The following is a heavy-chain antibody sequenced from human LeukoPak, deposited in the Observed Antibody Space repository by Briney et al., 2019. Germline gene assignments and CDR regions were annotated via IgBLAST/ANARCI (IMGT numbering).Heavy chain of an antibody. CDR1: GFTFSSYW. CDR2: INTDGSST. Sequence: GGSLRLSCAASGFTFSSYWMHWVRQAPGKGLVWVSRINTDGSSTSYADSVKGRFTISRDNARNTLYLQMNSLRAEDTAVYYCARGDGSSWYYYYMDVWGKGTTVTVSS. J-gene: IGHJ6*03. CDR3: ARGDGSSWYYYYMDV. D-gene: IGHD6-13*01. V-gene: IGHV3-74*01.